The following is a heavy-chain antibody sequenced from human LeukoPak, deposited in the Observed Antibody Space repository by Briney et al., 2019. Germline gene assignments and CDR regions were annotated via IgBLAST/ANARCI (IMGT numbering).Heavy chain of an antibody. CDR3: AREKLIALSWFDP. CDR2: INPNSGGT. J-gene: IGHJ5*02. V-gene: IGHV1-2*02. CDR1: GYTFTGSY. Sequence: ASVKVSCKASGYTFTGSYMHWVRQAPGQGLEWMGWINPNSGGTNYAQKFQGRVTMTRDTSISTAYMELSRLRSDDTAVYYCAREKLIALSWFDPWGQGTLVTVSS. D-gene: IGHD2-21*01.